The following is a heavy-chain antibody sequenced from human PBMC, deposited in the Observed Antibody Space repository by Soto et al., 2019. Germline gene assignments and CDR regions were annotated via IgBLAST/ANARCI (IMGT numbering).Heavy chain of an antibody. Sequence: QVQLVESGGGVVQPGRSLRLSCAASGFTFSSYGMHWVRQAPDKGLEWVAVIWYDGSNKYYADSVKGRFTISRDNSNNMLYLEMNSLRVEDTAVYYCARWGNWKVADNWGQGTLVTVSS. J-gene: IGHJ4*02. D-gene: IGHD3-16*01. CDR3: ARWGNWKVADN. CDR2: IWYDGSNK. CDR1: GFTFSSYG. V-gene: IGHV3-33*08.